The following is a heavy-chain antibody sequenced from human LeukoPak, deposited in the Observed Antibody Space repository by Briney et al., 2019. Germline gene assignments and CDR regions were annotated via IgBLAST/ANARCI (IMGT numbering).Heavy chain of an antibody. CDR2: INPHSGGT. Sequence: ASVKVSCKASGYTFTSYYMHWVRQAPGQGLEWMGWINPHSGGTNYAQNFQGRVTMTRDTSISTAYMELSRLRSDDTAVYYCAREGGYSADFDYWGQGTLVTVSS. CDR3: AREGGYSADFDY. D-gene: IGHD5-12*01. CDR1: GYTFTSYY. V-gene: IGHV1-2*02. J-gene: IGHJ4*02.